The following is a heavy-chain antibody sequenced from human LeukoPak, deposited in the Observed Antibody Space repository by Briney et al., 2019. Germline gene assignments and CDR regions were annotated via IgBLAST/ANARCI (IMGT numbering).Heavy chain of an antibody. J-gene: IGHJ4*02. CDR3: ASGSGRFYFDH. Sequence: TLSLTCSVSSGSISSGGYWWSWIRQHPGKGLEWIGYLYYSGTTYYNPSLKSRVTISIDKSKNLFSLKLRSVTAADTAVYYYASGSGRFYFDHWGQGTLVSVSS. V-gene: IGHV4-31*03. CDR1: SGSISSGGYW. D-gene: IGHD3-10*01. CDR2: LYYSGTT.